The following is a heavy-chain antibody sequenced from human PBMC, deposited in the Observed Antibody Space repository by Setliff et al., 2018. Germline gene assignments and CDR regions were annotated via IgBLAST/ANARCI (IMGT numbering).Heavy chain of an antibody. V-gene: IGHV4-34*01. CDR1: GGSFSGYY. J-gene: IGHJ4*02. CDR3: ARERMYYNFWSGYSDY. Sequence: SETLSLTCAVYGGSFSGYYWSWIRQPPGKGLEWIGEINHSGSTNYNPSLKSRVTISVDTSKNQFSLKLSSVTAADTAVYYCARERMYYNFWSGYSDYWGQGTLVTGSS. CDR2: INHSGST. D-gene: IGHD3-3*01.